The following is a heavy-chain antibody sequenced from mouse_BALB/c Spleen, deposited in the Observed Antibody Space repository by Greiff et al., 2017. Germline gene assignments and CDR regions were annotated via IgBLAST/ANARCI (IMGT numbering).Heavy chain of an antibody. Sequence: EVKVVESGGGLVQPGGSRKLSCAASGFTFSSFGMHWVRQAPEKGLEWVAHISSGSSTIYYADTVKGRFTISRDNPKNTLFLQMTSLRSEDTAMYYCARGIYDGYSYYFDYWGQGTTRTVSS. J-gene: IGHJ2*01. D-gene: IGHD2-3*01. CDR1: GFTFSSFG. CDR2: ISSGSSTI. V-gene: IGHV5-17*02. CDR3: ARGIYDGYSYYFDY.